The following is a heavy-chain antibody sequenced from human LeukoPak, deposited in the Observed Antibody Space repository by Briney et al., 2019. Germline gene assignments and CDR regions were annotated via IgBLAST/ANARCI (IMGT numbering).Heavy chain of an antibody. CDR2: IYYSGST. CDR1: GGSISSYY. D-gene: IGHD6-6*01. Sequence: SETLSLTCTVSGGSISSYYWSWIRQPPGKGLEWIGYIYYSGSTNYNPSLKSRVTISVDTSKNQFSLKLSSVTAADTAVYYCASATLEYSSSSFDYWGQGTLVTVSS. V-gene: IGHV4-59*01. J-gene: IGHJ4*02. CDR3: ASATLEYSSSSFDY.